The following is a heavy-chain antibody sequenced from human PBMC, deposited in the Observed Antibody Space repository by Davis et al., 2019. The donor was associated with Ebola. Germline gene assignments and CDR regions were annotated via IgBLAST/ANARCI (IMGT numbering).Heavy chain of an antibody. J-gene: IGHJ4*02. CDR3: AKDIAPYYYGSGSYSKPGDY. CDR1: GFTFDDYA. D-gene: IGHD3-10*01. V-gene: IGHV3-9*01. Sequence: PGGSLRLSCAASGFTFDDYAMHWVRQAPGKALEWVSGISWNSGSIGYADSVKGRFTISRDNAKNSLYLQMNSLRAEDTALYYCAKDIAPYYYGSGSYSKPGDYWGQGTLVTVSS. CDR2: ISWNSGSI.